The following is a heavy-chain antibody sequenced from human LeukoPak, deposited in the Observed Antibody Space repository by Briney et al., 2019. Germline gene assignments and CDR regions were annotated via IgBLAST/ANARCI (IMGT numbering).Heavy chain of an antibody. CDR1: GGSFSGYY. CDR2: INHSGST. CDR3: ARRPYYDFWSGYGWFDP. Sequence: SETLSLTCAVYGGSFSGYYWSWIRQPPGKGLEWIGEINHSGSTNYNPSLKSRVTISVDTSKNQFSLKLSSVTAADTAVYYCARRPYYDFWSGYGWFDPWGQGTLVTVSS. V-gene: IGHV4-34*01. D-gene: IGHD3-3*01. J-gene: IGHJ5*02.